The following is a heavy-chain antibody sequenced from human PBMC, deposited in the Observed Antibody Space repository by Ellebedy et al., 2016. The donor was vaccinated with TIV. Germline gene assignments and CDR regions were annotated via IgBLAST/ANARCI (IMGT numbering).Heavy chain of an antibody. V-gene: IGHV1-18*01. CDR2: INPNSGGT. D-gene: IGHD4-17*01. CDR1: GYTFTSYG. J-gene: IGHJ6*02. Sequence: ASVKVSCXASGYTFTSYGISWVRQAPGQGLEWMGWINPNSGGTNYAQKFQGRVTITRDTSASTAYMELSSLRSEDTAVYYCARPLWGVTKYYYYYGMDVWGQGTTVTVSS. CDR3: ARPLWGVTKYYYYYGMDV.